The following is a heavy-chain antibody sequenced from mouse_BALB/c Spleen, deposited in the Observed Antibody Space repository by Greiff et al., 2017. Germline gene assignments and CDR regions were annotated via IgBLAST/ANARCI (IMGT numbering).Heavy chain of an antibody. Sequence: EVMLVESGGGLVKPGGSLKLSCAASGFTFSSFGMHWVRQAPEKGLEWVAYISSGSSTIYYADTVKGRFTISRDNPKNTLFLQMTSLRSEDTAMYYCARSLYDYDEGYAMDYWGQGTSVTVSS. CDR3: ARSLYDYDEGYAMDY. J-gene: IGHJ4*01. CDR2: ISSGSSTI. D-gene: IGHD2-4*01. CDR1: GFTFSSFG. V-gene: IGHV5-17*02.